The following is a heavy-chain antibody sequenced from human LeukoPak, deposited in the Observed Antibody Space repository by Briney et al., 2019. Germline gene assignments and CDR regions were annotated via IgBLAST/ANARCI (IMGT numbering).Heavy chain of an antibody. D-gene: IGHD2-2*01. CDR1: GDSMSGYY. CDR2: MYYSGTT. Sequence: PSETLSLTCSVSGDSMSGYYWSWIRQPPGKGLEWIGYMYYSGTTSYNPSLKSRVTLSTDTSKNHFSLKLYSVTAADTAVYYCARYGPAATIDYWGQGTLVTVSS. V-gene: IGHV4-59*08. CDR3: ARYGPAATIDY. J-gene: IGHJ4*02.